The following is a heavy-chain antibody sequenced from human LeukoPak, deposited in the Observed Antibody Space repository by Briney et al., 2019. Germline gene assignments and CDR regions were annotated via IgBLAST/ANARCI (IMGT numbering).Heavy chain of an antibody. CDR3: AKDPVHLLSDY. CDR2: ISGSAGST. D-gene: IGHD1-1*01. J-gene: IGHJ4*02. Sequence: GGSLRLSCAASGFTFSSYGMNWVRQAPGKGLEWVSVISGSAGSTKNADSVEGRFTISRDNSKNTLYLQMNSLRAEDTAVYYCAKDPVHLLSDYWGQGTLVTVSS. CDR1: GFTFSSYG. V-gene: IGHV3-23*01.